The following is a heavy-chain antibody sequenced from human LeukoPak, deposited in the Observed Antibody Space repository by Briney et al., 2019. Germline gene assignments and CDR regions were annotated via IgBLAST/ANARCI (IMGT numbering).Heavy chain of an antibody. CDR1: GFTFSSYA. CDR2: ISGSGGST. Sequence: PGGSLRLSCAASGFTFSSYAMSWVRQAPGKGLEWVSAISGSGGSTYYADSVKGRFTIPRDNSKNTLYLQMNSLRAEDTAVYYCANVGATDYYYGMDVWGQGTTVTVSS. J-gene: IGHJ6*02. V-gene: IGHV3-23*01. CDR3: ANVGATDYYYGMDV. D-gene: IGHD1-26*01.